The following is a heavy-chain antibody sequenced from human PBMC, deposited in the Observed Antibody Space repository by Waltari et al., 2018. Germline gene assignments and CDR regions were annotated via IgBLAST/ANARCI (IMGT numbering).Heavy chain of an antibody. CDR2: IKHDGSEK. Sequence: EVQLVESGGGLVQPGGSLRLSCAASGFTFSSYWMTWVRQAPGKGPDWVAQIKHDGSEKYYVDSVKGRFTISRDNANNSLYLQMNSLGAEDTAVFYCARGGAYSGGDYWGQGTLVTVSS. CDR3: ARGGAYSGGDY. V-gene: IGHV3-7*01. CDR1: GFTFSSYW. D-gene: IGHD2-15*01. J-gene: IGHJ4*02.